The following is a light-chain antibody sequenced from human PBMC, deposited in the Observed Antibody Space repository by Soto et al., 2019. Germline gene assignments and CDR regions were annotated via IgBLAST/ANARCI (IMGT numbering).Light chain of an antibody. CDR2: GAS. CDR1: QSVSSSQ. CDR3: QQYKT. J-gene: IGKJ1*01. Sequence: IVLTQSPSTLSLSPLARNRLSCRASQSVSSSQLAWYQQKPGQAPRLLMYGASSRATGIPDRFSASGSGTDFTLTISRLEPEDFAVYYCQQYKTFGQGTKVDNK. V-gene: IGKV3-20*01.